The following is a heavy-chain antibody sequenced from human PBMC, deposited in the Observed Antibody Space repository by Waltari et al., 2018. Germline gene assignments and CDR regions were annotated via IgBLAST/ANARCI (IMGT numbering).Heavy chain of an antibody. CDR3: TRDPRRRSGWYGIDY. D-gene: IGHD6-19*01. V-gene: IGHV3-49*04. J-gene: IGHJ4*02. Sequence: VQLVESGGGLIQPGRSLRLSCTASGFTFGDYAMSWVRQAPGKGLEWVGFMRSKPYGGTTEYAASVKGRFTISRDASKSIAYLQMNSLKTEDTAVYYCTRDPRRRSGWYGIDYWGQGTLVTVSS. CDR2: MRSKPYGGTT. CDR1: GFTFGDYA.